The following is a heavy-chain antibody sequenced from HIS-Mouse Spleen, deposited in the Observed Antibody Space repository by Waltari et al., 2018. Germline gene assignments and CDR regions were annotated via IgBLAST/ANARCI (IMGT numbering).Heavy chain of an antibody. CDR1: GGSFSGYY. Sequence: QVQLQQWGAGLLKPSETLSLTCAVYGGSFSGYYWSWIRQPPGKGLEWIGEINHSGRTNYNPSLKSRVTISVDTSKNQFSLKLSSVTAADTAVYYCARWRYNNAFDIWGQGTMVTVSS. CDR3: ARWRYNNAFDI. V-gene: IGHV4-34*01. CDR2: INHSGRT. D-gene: IGHD1-20*01. J-gene: IGHJ3*02.